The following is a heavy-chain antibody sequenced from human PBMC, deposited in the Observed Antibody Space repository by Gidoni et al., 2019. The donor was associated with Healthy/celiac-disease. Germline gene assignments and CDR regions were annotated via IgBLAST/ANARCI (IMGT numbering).Heavy chain of an antibody. CDR1: GVTFSSYA. D-gene: IGHD6-6*01. V-gene: IGHV3-23*01. J-gene: IGHJ3*02. Sequence: EVQLLESGGGLVQPGGSLRLSCAASGVTFSSYAMSWVRQAPGKGLEWVSAISGSGGSTYYADSVKGRFTISRDNSKNTLYLQMNSLRAEDTAVYYCAKHSSSAYDAFDIWGQGTMVTVSS. CDR3: AKHSSSAYDAFDI. CDR2: ISGSGGST.